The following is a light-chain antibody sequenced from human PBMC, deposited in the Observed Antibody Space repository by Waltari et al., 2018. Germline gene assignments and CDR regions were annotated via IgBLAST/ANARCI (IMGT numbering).Light chain of an antibody. CDR1: SGSLSTTSY. CDR3: ALYMGSGIWV. J-gene: IGLJ3*02. Sequence: QTVVTQEPSLSVSPGGTVTLTCALSSGSLSTTSYATWYQQTPGQAPRTLVYKANARSSGVPDLFSGSILENTAALTITGAQADDESDYYCALYMGSGIWVFGGGTRLTVL. V-gene: IGLV8-61*01. CDR2: KAN.